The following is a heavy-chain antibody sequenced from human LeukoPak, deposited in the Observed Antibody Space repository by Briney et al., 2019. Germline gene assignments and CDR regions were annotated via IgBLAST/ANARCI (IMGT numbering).Heavy chain of an antibody. Sequence: SETLSLTCTVSDGSISSYYWSWIRQPPGKGLEWIGYIYYTGSTNYNPSLKSRVTISVDTSKNQFSLKLSSVTAADTAVYYCARLGYSYGGGNWFDPWGQGTLVTVSS. CDR2: IYYTGST. CDR1: DGSISSYY. CDR3: ARLGYSYGGGNWFDP. J-gene: IGHJ5*02. D-gene: IGHD5-18*01. V-gene: IGHV4-59*08.